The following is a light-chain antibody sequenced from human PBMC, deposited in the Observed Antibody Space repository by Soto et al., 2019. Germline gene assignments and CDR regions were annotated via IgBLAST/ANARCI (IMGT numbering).Light chain of an antibody. CDR3: QQYYSIPYT. CDR2: WAA. CDR1: QSVLYSSNNKNY. Sequence: DIVMTQSPDSLAVSLGERATINFKSSQSVLYSSNNKNYLTWYQQKPGQPHKILIYWAAAREAGVPDRFSGNGSGTDFTLTISILQAEAVAVYYCQQYYSIPYTFGQGTKLEIK. V-gene: IGKV4-1*01. J-gene: IGKJ2*01.